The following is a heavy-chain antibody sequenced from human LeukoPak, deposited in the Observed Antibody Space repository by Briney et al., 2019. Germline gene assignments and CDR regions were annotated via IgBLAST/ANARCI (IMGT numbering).Heavy chain of an antibody. D-gene: IGHD4-23*01. Sequence: SETLSLTCTVSGGSISNFYWSWIRQPPGMGLEWIGYIYYSGTTKYNPSLKSRVTISVDTSKNQFSLKLNSVTAADTAVYYCARNHGGWFDSWGQGTLVTVSS. CDR2: IYYSGTT. CDR3: ARNHGGWFDS. J-gene: IGHJ5*01. CDR1: GGSISNFY. V-gene: IGHV4-59*01.